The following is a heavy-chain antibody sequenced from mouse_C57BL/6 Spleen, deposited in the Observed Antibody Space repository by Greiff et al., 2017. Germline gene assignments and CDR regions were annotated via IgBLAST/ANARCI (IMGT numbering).Heavy chain of an antibody. J-gene: IGHJ4*01. Sequence: EVKLLESGGGLVQPKGSLKLSCAASGFSFNTYAMNWVRQAPGKGLEWVARIRSKSNNYATYYADSVKDRFTISRDDSESMLYLQMNNLKTEDTAMYYGVRHDYGSSYGGSRAMDYWGQGTSVTVSS. V-gene: IGHV10-1*01. CDR2: IRSKSNNYAT. CDR3: VRHDYGSSYGGSRAMDY. CDR1: GFSFNTYA. D-gene: IGHD1-1*01.